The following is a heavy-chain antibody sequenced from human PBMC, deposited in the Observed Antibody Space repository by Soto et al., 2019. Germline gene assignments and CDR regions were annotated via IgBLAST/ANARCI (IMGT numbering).Heavy chain of an antibody. D-gene: IGHD6-19*01. J-gene: IGHJ4*02. CDR1: CDSITTNNW. CDR3: ARDAAVPGETDRFDY. CDR2: IYHNGNT. Sequence: SETLSLTCAVSCDSITTNNWWSWVRQPPGKGLEWIGEIYHNGNTNYNPSLKSRVTMSVDTSKNQFSLKLTSVTAADTAIYYCARDAAVPGETDRFDYWGQGTLVTVSS. V-gene: IGHV4-4*02.